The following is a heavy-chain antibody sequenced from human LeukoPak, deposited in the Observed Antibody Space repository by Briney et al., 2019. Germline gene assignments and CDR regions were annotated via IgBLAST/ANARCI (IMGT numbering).Heavy chain of an antibody. CDR1: GFTFTNSW. Sequence: GGSLRVSCAASGFTFTNSWMAWVRQAPGKGLEWVANIKQDGSTKHYADSLKGRFTISRDNPKNSLYLQMNNLRADDTAVYYCTRDTGGSLDNWGQGVLFSVAS. CDR3: TRDTGGSLDN. V-gene: IGHV3-7*01. CDR2: IKQDGSTK. D-gene: IGHD2-8*02. J-gene: IGHJ4*02.